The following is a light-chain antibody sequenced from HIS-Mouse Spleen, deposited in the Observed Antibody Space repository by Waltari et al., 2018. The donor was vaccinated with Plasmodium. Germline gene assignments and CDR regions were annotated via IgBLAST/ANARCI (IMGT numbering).Light chain of an antibody. CDR3: QQYGSSGT. V-gene: IGKV3-20*01. CDR1: QRVSSSY. CDR2: GAS. Sequence: EIVLTQSPGTLSLSPGESATLSCRASQRVSSSYLAGYQQKPGQAPRLLIYGASSRATGIPDSFSGSGSGTDFTLTISRLEPEDFAVYYCQQYGSSGTFGQGTKVEIK. J-gene: IGKJ1*01.